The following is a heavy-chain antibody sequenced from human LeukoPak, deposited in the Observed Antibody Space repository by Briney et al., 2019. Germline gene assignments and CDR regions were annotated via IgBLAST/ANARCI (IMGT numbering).Heavy chain of an antibody. D-gene: IGHD3-22*01. J-gene: IGHJ4*02. CDR2: ISSSSSYI. Sequence: PGGSLRLSCAASGFTFSSYSMNWVRQAPGKGLEWVSSISSSSSYIYYADSVKGRFTISRDNAKNSLYLQMNSLRAEDTAVYYCARKSDSSGYYSTFYYFDYWGQGTLVTVSS. V-gene: IGHV3-21*01. CDR3: ARKSDSSGYYSTFYYFDY. CDR1: GFTFSSYS.